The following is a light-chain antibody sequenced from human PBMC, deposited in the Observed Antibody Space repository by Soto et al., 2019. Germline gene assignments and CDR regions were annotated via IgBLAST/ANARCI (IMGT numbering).Light chain of an antibody. CDR2: AAS. CDR1: QGISSY. CDR3: QQCYSYPHT. Sequence: AIRMTQSPSSLSASTGDRVTITCRASQGISSYLAWYQQKPGKAPKLLIYAASTLQSGVPSRFSGSGSGTDFTLTISCLQSADFATYYCQQCYSYPHTFGQGTKLEIK. V-gene: IGKV1-8*01. J-gene: IGKJ2*01.